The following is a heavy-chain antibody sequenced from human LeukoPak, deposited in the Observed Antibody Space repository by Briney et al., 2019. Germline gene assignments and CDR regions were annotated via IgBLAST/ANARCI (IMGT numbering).Heavy chain of an antibody. V-gene: IGHV3-53*01. CDR2: IYSGGST. J-gene: IGHJ4*02. CDR3: ARDAAGGFSYYFDY. D-gene: IGHD3-16*01. CDR1: GFTVSSNY. Sequence: GGSLRLSCAASGFTVSSNYMSWVRQAPGKGLEWVSVIYSGGSTYYADSVKGRFTISRDNSKNTLYLQMNSLRAEDTAVYYCARDAAGGFSYYFDYWGQGTLVTVSS.